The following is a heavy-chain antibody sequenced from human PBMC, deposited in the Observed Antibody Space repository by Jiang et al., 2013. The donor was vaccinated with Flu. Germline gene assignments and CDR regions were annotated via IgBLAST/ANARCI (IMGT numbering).Heavy chain of an antibody. CDR2: VFWHDDE. V-gene: IGHV2-5*01. J-gene: IGHJ5*02. CDR3: AQFLYGDYVKWFDP. CDR1: GFSFSTSGVA. Sequence: KPTQTLTLTCTFSGFSFSTSGVAVGWVRQPPGKALEWLALVFWHDDERYSPSLKSRLTITKDTSKNQVVLTMTNMDPVDTGTYYCAQFLYGDYVKWFDPWGQGTLVTVSS. D-gene: IGHD4-17*01.